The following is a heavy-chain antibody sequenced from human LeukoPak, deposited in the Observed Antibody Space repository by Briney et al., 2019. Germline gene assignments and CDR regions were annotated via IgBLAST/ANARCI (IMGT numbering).Heavy chain of an antibody. CDR1: GGSISSYY. D-gene: IGHD1-26*01. CDR2: IYYSGST. Sequence: SETLSLTCTVSGGSISSYYWSWIRQPPGKGLEWIGYIYYSGSTNYNPSLKSRVTISVDTSKNQFSLKLSSVTAADTAVYYCARAKGGARDYYYYYYMDVWGKGTTVTVSS. J-gene: IGHJ6*03. V-gene: IGHV4-59*01. CDR3: ARAKGGARDYYYYYYMDV.